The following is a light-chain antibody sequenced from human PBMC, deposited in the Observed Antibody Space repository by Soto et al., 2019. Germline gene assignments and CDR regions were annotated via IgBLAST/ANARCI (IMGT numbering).Light chain of an antibody. CDR3: QQSYSTHWGT. V-gene: IGKV1-39*01. Sequence: DIQMTQSPSSLSASVGDRFTITCRASQSISSYLNWYQQKPGKAPKLLIYAASSLQSGVPSRFSGSGSGTDFTLTISSLQPEDFATYYCQQSYSTHWGTFGGGTKV. J-gene: IGKJ4*01. CDR2: AAS. CDR1: QSISSY.